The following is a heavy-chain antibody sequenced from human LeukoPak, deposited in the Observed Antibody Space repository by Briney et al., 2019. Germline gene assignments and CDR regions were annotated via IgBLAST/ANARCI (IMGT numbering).Heavy chain of an antibody. J-gene: IGHJ4*02. CDR2: VSGSGATM. CDR3: ASDYDFSDGSKRGFDR. Sequence: GGSLRLSCAASGFTFRTFSMNWVRQAPGKGLERVAYVSGSGATMYYADSVKGRFTISRDNAKSSLFMQMNSLRAEDTAVYYCASDYDFSDGSKRGFDRWGQGTLVTVSS. CDR1: GFTFRTFS. D-gene: IGHD3-3*01. V-gene: IGHV3-48*01.